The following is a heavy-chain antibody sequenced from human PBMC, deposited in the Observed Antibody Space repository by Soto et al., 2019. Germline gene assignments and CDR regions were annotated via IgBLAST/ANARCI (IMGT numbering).Heavy chain of an antibody. CDR3: ARVEYYDILTGYYSYKYYFEY. CDR1: GYTFTSYG. V-gene: IGHV1-18*01. J-gene: IGHJ4*02. D-gene: IGHD3-9*01. Sequence: ASVKVSFKASGYTFTSYGISWVRQAPGQGLEWMGWISAYNGNTNYAQKLQGRVTMTTDTSTSTAYMELRSLRSDDTAVYYCARVEYYDILTGYYSYKYYFEYWGQGTLVTVSS. CDR2: ISAYNGNT.